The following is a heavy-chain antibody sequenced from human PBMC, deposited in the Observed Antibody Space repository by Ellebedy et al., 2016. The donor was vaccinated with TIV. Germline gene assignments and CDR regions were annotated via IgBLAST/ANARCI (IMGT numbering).Heavy chain of an antibody. V-gene: IGHV7-4-1*02. D-gene: IGHD3-10*01. CDR3: ARDRDSDF. CDR1: GYTFTNSA. J-gene: IGHJ4*02. CDR2: INTNTGTP. Sequence: AASVKVSCKASGYTFTNSAMNWVRQAPGQGLEWMGWINTNTGTPTYAQGFTGRFVFSLDTSLSTAYLQISSLEAEDTAMYYCARDRDSDFWGQGTLVTVSS.